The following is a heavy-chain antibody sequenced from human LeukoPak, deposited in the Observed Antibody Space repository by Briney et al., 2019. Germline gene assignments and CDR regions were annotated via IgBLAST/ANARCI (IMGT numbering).Heavy chain of an antibody. CDR2: VNSDGSRT. J-gene: IGHJ4*02. V-gene: IGHV3-74*01. CDR3: ARDQCSGPNCQVALDY. CDR1: GFTFSSYW. D-gene: IGHD2-2*01. Sequence: GGSLRVSCAASGFTFSSYWMHWVRQGPGKGLVWVSRVNSDGSRTSHADSVKGRFTISRDNAKNTLYLQMNSLRAEDTAVYYCARDQCSGPNCQVALDYWGQGTLVTVSS.